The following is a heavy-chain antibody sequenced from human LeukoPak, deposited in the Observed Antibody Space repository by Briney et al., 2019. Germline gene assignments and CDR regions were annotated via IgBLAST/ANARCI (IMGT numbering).Heavy chain of an antibody. CDR2: ISGTGSST. J-gene: IGHJ4*02. CDR1: GFTFSSYA. D-gene: IGHD5-12*01. CDR3: GKDLSRYSGYDFRPDC. V-gene: IGHV3-23*01. Sequence: GGSLRLSCAASGFTFSSYAMIWVRQAPGKGLDWVSGISGTGSSTHYADSVQGRLTISRDNSKSTLYLQMSSLRAEDTAVYYCGKDLSRYSGYDFRPDCWGQGTLVTVSS.